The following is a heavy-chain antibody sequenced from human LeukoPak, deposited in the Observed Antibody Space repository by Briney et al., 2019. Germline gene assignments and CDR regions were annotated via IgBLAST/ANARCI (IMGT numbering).Heavy chain of an antibody. CDR1: GGSISSGGYS. CDR2: IYTSGST. J-gene: IGHJ4*02. Sequence: PSQTLSLTCAVSGGSISSGGYSWSWLRQPAGKGLEWIGRIYTSGSTNYNPSLKSRVTMSVDTSKNQFSLKLSSVTAADTAVYYCARDFYYAFDYWGQGTLVTVSS. D-gene: IGHD3-22*01. CDR3: ARDFYYAFDY. V-gene: IGHV4-61*02.